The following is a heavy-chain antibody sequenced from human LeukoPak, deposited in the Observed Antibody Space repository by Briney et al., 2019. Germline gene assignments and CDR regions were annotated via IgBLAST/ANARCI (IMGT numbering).Heavy chain of an antibody. CDR1: GFTFSSYA. CDR3: TRVGYIDEGIDY. CDR2: IGGNGLNT. V-gene: IGHV3-23*01. J-gene: IGHJ4*02. D-gene: IGHD5-24*01. Sequence: GGSLRLSCAASGFTFSSYAMTWVRQAPGKGLEWVSVIGGNGLNTYYADSVKGRFTISRDNAKNSLYLQMNSLRAEDTAIYYCTRVGYIDEGIDYWGQGTLVTVSS.